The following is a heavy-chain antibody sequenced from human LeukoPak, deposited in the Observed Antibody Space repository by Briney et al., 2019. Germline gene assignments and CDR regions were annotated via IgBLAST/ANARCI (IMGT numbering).Heavy chain of an antibody. CDR1: GYIFTSYG. J-gene: IGHJ4*02. V-gene: IGHV1-18*01. CDR3: ARAAELGTALNFDY. Sequence: ASAKVSCKASGYIFTSYGISWVRQAPGQGLEWMGWISAYNGNTNYAQKLQGRVTMTTDTSTSTAYMELRSLRSDDTAVYYCARAAELGTALNFDYWGQGTLVTVSS. D-gene: IGHD7-27*01. CDR2: ISAYNGNT.